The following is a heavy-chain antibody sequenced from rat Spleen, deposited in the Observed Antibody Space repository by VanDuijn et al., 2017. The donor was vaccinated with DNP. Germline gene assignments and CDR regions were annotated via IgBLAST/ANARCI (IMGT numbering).Heavy chain of an antibody. D-gene: IGHD1-5*01. CDR3: TRGYRYNPPYAMDA. Sequence: QVQLKESGPGLVQPSQTLSLTCTVSGFSLTSYGVSWVRQPPGKGLEWIAAISSGGSTYYNSALKSRLSISRDTFKSQVFLEMNSLQTEDTAIYFCTRGYRYNPPYAMDAWGQGTAVTVSS. CDR1: GFSLTSYG. CDR2: ISSGGST. J-gene: IGHJ4*01. V-gene: IGHV2S12*01.